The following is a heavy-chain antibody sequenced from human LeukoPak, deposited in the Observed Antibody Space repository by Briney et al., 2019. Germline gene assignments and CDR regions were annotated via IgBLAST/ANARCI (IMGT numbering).Heavy chain of an antibody. Sequence: GGSLRLSCAASGFTFSRNAMSWVRQAPGKGLEWVSGMSVSGGSTYYANSVKGRFTISRDNSKNTLYLQMNSLRAEDTAVYYCAKDRIWPTGIDYWGQGTLVAVSS. D-gene: IGHD3-10*01. J-gene: IGHJ4*02. CDR1: GFTFSRNA. CDR2: MSVSGGST. V-gene: IGHV3-23*01. CDR3: AKDRIWPTGIDY.